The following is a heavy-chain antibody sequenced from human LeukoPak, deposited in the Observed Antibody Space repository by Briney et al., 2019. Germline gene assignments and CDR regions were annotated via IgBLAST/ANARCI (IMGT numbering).Heavy chain of an antibody. D-gene: IGHD3-10*01. V-gene: IGHV4-59*01. CDR1: GGSISSYY. J-gene: IGHJ6*03. CDR3: ARVVYGSGSYSYYYMDV. CDR2: IYYSGST. Sequence: SPETLSLTCTVSGGSISSYYWSWIRQPPGKGLEWIGYIYYSGSTNYNPSLKSRVTISVDTSKNQFSLKLRSVTAADTAVYYCARVVYGSGSYSYYYMDVWGKGTTVTISS.